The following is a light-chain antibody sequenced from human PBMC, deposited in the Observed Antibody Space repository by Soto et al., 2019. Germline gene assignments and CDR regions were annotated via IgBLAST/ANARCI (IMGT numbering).Light chain of an antibody. CDR3: QQYESYSPWT. V-gene: IGKV1-13*02. CDR1: QGIGNA. CDR2: DAS. Sequence: AIQMTQSPSSLSASVGDRVTISCRASQGIGNALGWYQQKPGKAPKLLIYDASNLESGVPSRFRGSGSGTEFTLTISSLQPDDFATYYCQQYESYSPWTFGQGTRLEIK. J-gene: IGKJ5*01.